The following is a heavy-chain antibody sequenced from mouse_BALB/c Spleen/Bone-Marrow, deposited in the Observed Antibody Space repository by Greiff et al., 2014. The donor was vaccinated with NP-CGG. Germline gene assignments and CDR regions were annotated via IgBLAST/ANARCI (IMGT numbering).Heavy chain of an antibody. D-gene: IGHD2-4*01. J-gene: IGHJ4*01. V-gene: IGHV2-6-7*01. CDR2: IWGDGST. CDR3: ARALYDYDDLYCAMDY. Sequence: QVPLKESGPGLVAPSQSLSITCTVSGFSLTGYGVNWVRQPPGKGLEWLGMIWGDGSTDYNSALKSRLSISKDNSKSQVFLKMNSLQTDDTARYYCARALYDYDDLYCAMDYWGQGTSVTVSS. CDR1: GFSLTGYG.